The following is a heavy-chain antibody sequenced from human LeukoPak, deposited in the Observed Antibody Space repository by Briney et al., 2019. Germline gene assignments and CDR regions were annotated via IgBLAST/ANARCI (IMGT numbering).Heavy chain of an antibody. CDR3: AKDRHGYSYRNGFDY. D-gene: IGHD5-18*01. V-gene: IGHV3-30*18. Sequence: GGSLRLSCAASGLTFSSYGMHWVRQAPGKGLEWVAVISYDGSNKYYADSVKGRFTISRDNSKNTLYLQMNSLRAEDTAVYYCAKDRHGYSYRNGFDYWGQGTLVTVSS. CDR1: GLTFSSYG. J-gene: IGHJ4*02. CDR2: ISYDGSNK.